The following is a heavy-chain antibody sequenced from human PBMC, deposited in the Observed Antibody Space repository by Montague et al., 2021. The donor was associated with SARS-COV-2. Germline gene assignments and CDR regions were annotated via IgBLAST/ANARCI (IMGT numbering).Heavy chain of an antibody. CDR2: ISGSGEST. D-gene: IGHD6-13*01. J-gene: IGHJ4*02. V-gene: IGHV3-23*01. CDR1: GFTFTSHP. Sequence: SLRLSCAASGFTFTSHPMNWVRQAPGKGLEWVSGISGSGESTYYADSVKGRFTVSRDNSKNTAHLQMNSLRAEDTAVYYCARDPQYSKSWLHTIFENWGQGTLVTVSS. CDR3: ARDPQYSKSWLHTIFEN.